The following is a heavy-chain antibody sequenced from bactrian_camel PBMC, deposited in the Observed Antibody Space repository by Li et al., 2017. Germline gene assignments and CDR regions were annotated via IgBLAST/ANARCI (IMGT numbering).Heavy chain of an antibody. J-gene: IGHJ4*01. Sequence: HVQLVESGGVSVQAGGTLRLSCVASGHTDSIDSLITMGWFRQSPGKEREGVAVIDSDGRTRYADSVKGRFTISKDNAKNTLYLQMNSLKPEDTAMYYCAAQRAIDACGYEYTDWGQGTQVTVS. CDR3: AAQRAIDACGYEYTD. CDR1: GHTDSIDSLIT. D-gene: IGHD4*01. V-gene: IGHV3S53*01. CDR2: IDSDGRT.